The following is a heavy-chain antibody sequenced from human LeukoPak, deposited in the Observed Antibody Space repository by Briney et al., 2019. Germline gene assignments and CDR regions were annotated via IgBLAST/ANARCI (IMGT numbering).Heavy chain of an antibody. CDR3: AREHPYGDSPPDY. CDR2: ISSSSSYI. D-gene: IGHD4-17*01. V-gene: IGHV3-21*01. CDR1: GFTFSSYS. J-gene: IGHJ4*02. Sequence: AGGSLRLSCAASGFTFSSYSMNWVRQAPGKGLEWVSSISSSSSYIYYADSVKGRFTISRDNAKNSLYLQMNSLRAEDTAVYYCAREHPYGDSPPDYWGQGTLVTVSS.